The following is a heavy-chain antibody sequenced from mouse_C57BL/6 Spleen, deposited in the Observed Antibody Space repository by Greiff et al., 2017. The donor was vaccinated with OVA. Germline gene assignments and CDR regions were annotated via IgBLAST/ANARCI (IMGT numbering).Heavy chain of an antibody. CDR2: IDPSDSYT. J-gene: IGHJ2*01. D-gene: IGHD1-1*01. Sequence: QVQLQQPGAELVKPGASVKLSCKASGYTFTSYWMQWVKQRPGQGLEWIGEIDPSDSYTNYNQKFKGKATLTVDTSSSTAYMQLSSLTSEDSAVYYCARVAYYYGSSYYLDYWGQGTTLTVSS. CDR1: GYTFTSYW. V-gene: IGHV1-50*01. CDR3: ARVAYYYGSSYYLDY.